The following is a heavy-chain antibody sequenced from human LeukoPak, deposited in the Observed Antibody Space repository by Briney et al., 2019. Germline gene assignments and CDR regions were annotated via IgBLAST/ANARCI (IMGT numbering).Heavy chain of an antibody. CDR2: IYYSGST. CDR3: ARGLLDYGDYHFDY. V-gene: IGHV4-59*01. D-gene: IGHD4-17*01. J-gene: IGHJ4*02. CDR1: GGSISSYY. Sequence: SETLSLTCTVSGGSISSYYWSWIRQPPGKGLEWIGYIYYSGSTNYNPSLKSRVTISVDTSKNQFSLELSSVTAADTAVYYCARGLLDYGDYHFDYWGQGTLVTVSS.